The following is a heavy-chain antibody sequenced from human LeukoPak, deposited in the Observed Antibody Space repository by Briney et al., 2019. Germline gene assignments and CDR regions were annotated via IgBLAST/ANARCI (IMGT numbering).Heavy chain of an antibody. CDR3: ARDSGSRAFDI. J-gene: IGHJ3*02. CDR1: GFTFSSYW. V-gene: IGHV3-74*01. D-gene: IGHD2-15*01. Sequence: PGGSLRLSCAASGFTFSSYWMHWVRQAPGKGLVWVSRINSDGSSTSYADSVKGRFTISRDNAKNSLYLQMNSLRAEDTAVYYCARDSGSRAFDIWGQGTMVTVSS. CDR2: INSDGSST.